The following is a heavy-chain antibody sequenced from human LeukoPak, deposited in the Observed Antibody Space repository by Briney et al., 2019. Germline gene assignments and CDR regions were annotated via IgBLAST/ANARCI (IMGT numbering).Heavy chain of an antibody. J-gene: IGHJ4*02. CDR2: ISGSGGST. V-gene: IGHV3-23*01. D-gene: IGHD3-3*01. CDR1: GFTFSSYA. Sequence: GSLRLSCAASGFTFSSYAMSWVRQAPGKGLEWVSAISGSGGSTYYADSVKGRFTISRDNSKNTLYLQMNSLRAEDTAVYYCAKGGGDPTTLRFLEWLLDFDYWGQGTLVTVPS. CDR3: AKGGGDPTTLRFLEWLLDFDY.